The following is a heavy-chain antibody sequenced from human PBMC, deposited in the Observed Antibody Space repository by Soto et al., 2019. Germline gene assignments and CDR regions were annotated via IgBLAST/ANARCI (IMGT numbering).Heavy chain of an antibody. CDR3: AAGFPPDY. CDR2: INGDGSEE. CDR1: GFTFSTSW. V-gene: IGHV3-7*01. D-gene: IGHD3-10*01. Sequence: EVQLVESGGVLVQPGGSLRVSCAASGFTFSTSWMNWVRQAPGKGLERVANINGDGSEEYYVDSVRGRFTISRDNVKNSLFLQMNSLRAEDTAEYYCAAGFPPDYWGQGTLVTVSS. J-gene: IGHJ4*02.